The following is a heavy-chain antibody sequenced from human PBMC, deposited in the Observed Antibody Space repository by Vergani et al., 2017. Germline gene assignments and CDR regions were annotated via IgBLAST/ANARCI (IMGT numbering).Heavy chain of an antibody. Sequence: QLQLQESGPGLVKPPGTLSLTCAVSGDSISSNNCWTWVRQPPGKGLEWIGSIYHSGSTHYNPSLKSRVTISVDTSKNDFSLKVTSVTAADTAVYYCTRQPQEGASGPPSVPTWGQGISVIVSS. CDR2: IYHSGST. CDR1: GDSISSNNC. J-gene: IGHJ4*02. CDR3: TRQPQEGASGPPSVPT. V-gene: IGHV4-4*03. D-gene: IGHD5-12*01.